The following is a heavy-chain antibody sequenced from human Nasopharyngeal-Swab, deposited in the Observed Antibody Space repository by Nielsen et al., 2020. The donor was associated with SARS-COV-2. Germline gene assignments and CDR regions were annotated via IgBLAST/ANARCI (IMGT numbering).Heavy chain of an antibody. CDR2: IYYSGST. CDR1: GGSISSSSYY. Sequence: SETLSLTCTVSGGSISSSSYYWGWIRQPPGKGLEWIGSIYYSGSTYYNPSLKSRVTISVDTSKNQFSLKLSSVTAADTAVHYCARHRYSSSWSWYFDYWGQGTLVTVSS. J-gene: IGHJ4*02. D-gene: IGHD6-13*01. CDR3: ARHRYSSSWSWYFDY. V-gene: IGHV4-39*01.